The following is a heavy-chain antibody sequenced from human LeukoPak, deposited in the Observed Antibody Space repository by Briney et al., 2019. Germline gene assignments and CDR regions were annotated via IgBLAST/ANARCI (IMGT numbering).Heavy chain of an antibody. J-gene: IGHJ4*02. CDR1: GFTFSSYW. CDR2: IKQDGSEK. CDR3: ARDRHYDFWSGYYDDY. Sequence: GGSLRLSCAASGFTFSSYWMSWVRQAPGKGLEWVANIKQDGSEKYYVDSVKGRFTISRDNAKNSLYLQMNSLRAEDTAVYYCARDRHYDFWSGYYDDYWGQGTLVTVSS. D-gene: IGHD3-3*01. V-gene: IGHV3-7*01.